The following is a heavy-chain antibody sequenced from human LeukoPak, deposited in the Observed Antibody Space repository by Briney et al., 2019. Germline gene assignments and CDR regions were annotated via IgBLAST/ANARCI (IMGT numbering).Heavy chain of an antibody. CDR2: IYYSGST. CDR3: ARATYYDFWSGYPPLDP. CDR1: GGSISSYY. J-gene: IGHJ5*02. D-gene: IGHD3-3*01. Sequence: PSETLSLTCTVSGGSISSYYWSWIRQPPGKGLEWIGYIYYSGSTNYNPSLKSRVTISVDTSKNQFSLKLSSVTAADTAVYYCARATYYDFWSGYPPLDPWGQGTLVTVSS. V-gene: IGHV4-59*01.